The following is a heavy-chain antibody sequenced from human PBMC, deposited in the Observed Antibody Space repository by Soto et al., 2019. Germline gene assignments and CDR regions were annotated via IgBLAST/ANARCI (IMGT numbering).Heavy chain of an antibody. CDR2: IYYSGST. CDR3: ARGLRSSGYRRYYFDY. CDR1: GGSISSGSYF. D-gene: IGHD3-22*01. J-gene: IGHJ4*02. V-gene: IGHV4-39*07. Sequence: PSETLSLTCTVSGGSISSGSYFWGWIRQPPGKGLEWIGSIYYSGSTNYNPSLKSRVTISVDTSKNQFSLKLSSVTAADTAVYYCARGLRSSGYRRYYFDYWGQGTLVTVSS.